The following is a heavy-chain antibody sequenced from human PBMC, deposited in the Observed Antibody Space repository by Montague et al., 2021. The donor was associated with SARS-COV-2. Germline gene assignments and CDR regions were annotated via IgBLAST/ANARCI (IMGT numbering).Heavy chain of an antibody. CDR2: IYHSGST. Sequence: SETLSLTCTVSGGSISSSSYYWAWHRPPPGKGLEWIGSIYHSGSTFYNPSLKSRVSMSVDTSRNQFSLKLSPVTAADTAMYYGASVKWELSVGNVFDIWGQGTMVTVSS. V-gene: IGHV4-39*01. J-gene: IGHJ3*02. D-gene: IGHD1-26*01. CDR3: ASVKWELSVGNVFDI. CDR1: GGSISSSSYY.